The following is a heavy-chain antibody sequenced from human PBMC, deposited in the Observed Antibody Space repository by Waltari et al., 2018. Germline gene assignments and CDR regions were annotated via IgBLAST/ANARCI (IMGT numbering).Heavy chain of an antibody. CDR1: GFTFRSYA. V-gene: IGHV3-23*01. CDR2: ISGSGVTT. CDR3: AKGREQSFRPHDY. J-gene: IGHJ4*02. Sequence: EVKLLDSGGGLVQPGGSLRLSCAASGFTFRSYAMSWVRQAPGKGLEWVSAISGSGVTTYYADSVKGRFTISRDNSKNTLYLQMNSLRTEDTAVYYCAKGREQSFRPHDYWGQGTLVTVSS. D-gene: IGHD6-19*01.